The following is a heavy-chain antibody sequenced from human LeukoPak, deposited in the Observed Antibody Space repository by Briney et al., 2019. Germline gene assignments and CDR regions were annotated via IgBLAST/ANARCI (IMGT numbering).Heavy chain of an antibody. CDR2: INPDSKYI. Sequence: PGGSLRLSCAASAFALSTYTMEWVRLAPGKGLEWVSSINPDSKYIYYRDSVRGRFTISRDNAKNSLYLQMNSLRVEDTAVYFCARFVDQSTYYFDSWGQGTLVNVSS. CDR1: AFALSTYT. J-gene: IGHJ4*02. CDR3: ARFVDQSTYYFDS. D-gene: IGHD3-10*01. V-gene: IGHV3-21*01.